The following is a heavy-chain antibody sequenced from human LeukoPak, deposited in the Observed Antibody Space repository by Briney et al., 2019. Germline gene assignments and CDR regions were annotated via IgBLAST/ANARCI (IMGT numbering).Heavy chain of an antibody. D-gene: IGHD6-13*01. J-gene: IGHJ4*02. CDR2: INHSGST. Sequence: SETLSLTCAVYGGSFSGYYWSWIRQPPGKGLEWIGEINHSGSTNYNPSLNSRVTISVDTYKNQFSLKLSSVTAADTAVYYCARSGARGSWELWYYFDYWGQGTLVTVSS. CDR3: ARSGARGSWELWYYFDY. CDR1: GGSFSGYY. V-gene: IGHV4-34*01.